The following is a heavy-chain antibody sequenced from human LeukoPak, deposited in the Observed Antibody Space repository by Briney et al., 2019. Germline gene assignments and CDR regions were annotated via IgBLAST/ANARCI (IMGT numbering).Heavy chain of an antibody. J-gene: IGHJ4*02. Sequence: SVKVSCKASGGTFSSYAINWVRQAPGQGLEWMGRIIPIFGIANYAQKFQGRVTITADKSTSTAYMELSSLRSEDTAVYYCARWLEADCGGDCYDYWGQGTLVTVSS. CDR2: IIPIFGIA. CDR3: ARWLEADCGGDCYDY. D-gene: IGHD2-21*01. CDR1: GGTFSSYA. V-gene: IGHV1-69*04.